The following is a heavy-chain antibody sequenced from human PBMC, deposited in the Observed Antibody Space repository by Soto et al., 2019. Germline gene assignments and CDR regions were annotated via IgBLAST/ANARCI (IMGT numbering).Heavy chain of an antibody. CDR3: ARAWDHVYFDY. Sequence: PSETLSLTCTVSGGSVSSTRYSWTWIRQPPGKGLEWIGYMHYSGSTNYNPSLKSRVAMSVDTSKNHFSLKLSSVTAADTAVYYCARAWDHVYFDYWGQGALVTFSS. CDR2: MHYSGST. J-gene: IGHJ4*02. CDR1: GGSVSSTRYS. D-gene: IGHD1-26*01. V-gene: IGHV4-61*01.